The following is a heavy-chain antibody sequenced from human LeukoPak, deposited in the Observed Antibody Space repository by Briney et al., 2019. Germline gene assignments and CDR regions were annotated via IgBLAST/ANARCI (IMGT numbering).Heavy chain of an antibody. CDR1: GFTFSTYA. CDR3: AKNLAAATEYFHH. J-gene: IGHJ1*01. D-gene: IGHD2-2*01. V-gene: IGHV3-23*01. CDR2: ISGDGVHT. Sequence: PGGSLRLSCVASGFTFSTYAMTWLRQAPGKGLEWVSAISGDGVHTYYVDSVKGRFTISRDNSRNTLYLQMNSLRAEDTAVYYCAKNLAAATEYFHHWGPGTLVTVSS.